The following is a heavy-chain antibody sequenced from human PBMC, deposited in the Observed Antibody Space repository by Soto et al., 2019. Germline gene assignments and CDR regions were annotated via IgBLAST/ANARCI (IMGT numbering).Heavy chain of an antibody. D-gene: IGHD3-10*01. CDR1: GYSFTSYW. J-gene: IGHJ6*03. Sequence: GESLKISCKGSGYSFTSYWIGWVRQMPGKGLEWMGIIYPGDSDTRYSPSFQGQVTISADKSISTAYLQWSSLKASDTAMYYCARLHYYGSGSYYNAYYYYYMDVWGKGTTVTVSS. V-gene: IGHV5-51*01. CDR3: ARLHYYGSGSYYNAYYYYYMDV. CDR2: IYPGDSDT.